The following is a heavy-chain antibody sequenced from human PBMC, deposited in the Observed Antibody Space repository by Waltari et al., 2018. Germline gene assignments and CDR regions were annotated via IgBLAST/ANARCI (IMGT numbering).Heavy chain of an antibody. J-gene: IGHJ5*02. D-gene: IGHD1-7*01. Sequence: EVQLVESGGGLIQPGGSLRLSCAASGFTVSSNYMSWVRQAPGKGLGGFSVIYSGGSTYYADAVKGRFTISRDNSKNTLYLQMNSLRAEDTAVYYCARGTITGTTMNWFDPWGQGTLVTVSS. CDR3: ARGTITGTTMNWFDP. CDR2: IYSGGST. CDR1: GFTVSSNY. V-gene: IGHV3-53*01.